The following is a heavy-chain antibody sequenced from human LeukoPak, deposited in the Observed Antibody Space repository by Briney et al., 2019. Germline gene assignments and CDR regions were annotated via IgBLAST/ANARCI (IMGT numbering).Heavy chain of an antibody. D-gene: IGHD3-22*01. CDR2: VKQDGSEK. J-gene: IGHJ4*02. V-gene: IGHV3-7*01. CDR3: ARDYFDGSDYYSGFDY. CDR1: GFTFSSYW. Sequence: GGSLRLSCAASGFTFSSYWLSWVRQAPGKGLEWVANVKQDGSEKYYVDSVKGRFTISRDNAKNSLFPQMYSLRAEDTAVYYCARDYFDGSDYYSGFDYWGQGTPVTVSS.